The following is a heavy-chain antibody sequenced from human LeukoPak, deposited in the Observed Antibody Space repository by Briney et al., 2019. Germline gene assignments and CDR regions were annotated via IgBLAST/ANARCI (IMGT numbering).Heavy chain of an antibody. J-gene: IGHJ3*02. D-gene: IGHD7-27*01. CDR2: IYYSGST. V-gene: IGHV4-39*01. Sequence: SETLSLTCTVSGGSISSSSYYGGWLRQPPGKGLEWIGSIYYSGSTYYNPSLKSRVTISVDTSKNQFSLKLSSVTAADTAVYYCAGPLGIQDAFDIWGQGTMVTVSS. CDR1: GGSISSSSYY. CDR3: AGPLGIQDAFDI.